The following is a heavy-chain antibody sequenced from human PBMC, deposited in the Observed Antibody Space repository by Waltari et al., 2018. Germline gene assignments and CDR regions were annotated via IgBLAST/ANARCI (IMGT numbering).Heavy chain of an antibody. J-gene: IGHJ4*02. D-gene: IGHD3-3*01. CDR1: GFTFSSYA. CDR2: ISYDGSNK. V-gene: IGHV3-30-3*01. CDR3: ARNAGTRSGQTESTHYFDY. Sequence: QVQLVESGGGVVQPGRSLRLSCAASGFTFSSYAMHWVRQAPGKGLEWVAVISYDGSNKYYADSVKGRFTISRDNSKNTLYLQMNSLRAEDTAVYYCARNAGTRSGQTESTHYFDYWGQGTLVTVSS.